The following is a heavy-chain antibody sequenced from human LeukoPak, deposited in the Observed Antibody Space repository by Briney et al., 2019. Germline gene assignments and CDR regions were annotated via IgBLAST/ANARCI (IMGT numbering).Heavy chain of an antibody. D-gene: IGHD3-3*01. J-gene: IGHJ1*01. V-gene: IGHV5-51*01. CDR1: GYSFTSYW. CDR3: ARSAPIEITIFGVPPANFQH. CDR2: IYPGDSDT. Sequence: GESLKISCKGSGYSFTSYWIGWVRQMPGKGLEWMGTIYPGDSDTRYSPSFQGQVTISADKSISTAYLQWSSLKASDTAMYYCARSAPIEITIFGVPPANFQHWGQGTLVTVSS.